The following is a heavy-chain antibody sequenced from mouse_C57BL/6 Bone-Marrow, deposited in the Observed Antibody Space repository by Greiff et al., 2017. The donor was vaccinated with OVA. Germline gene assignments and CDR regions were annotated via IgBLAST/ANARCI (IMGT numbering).Heavy chain of an antibody. CDR3: ASTLTFYAMDY. V-gene: IGHV1-26*01. Sequence: EVQLQQSGPELVKPGASVKISCKASGYTFTDYYMNWVKQSHGKSLEWIGDINPNNGGTSYNQKFKGKATLTVDKSSSTAYMELRSLTSEDSAVYYCASTLTFYAMDYWGQGTSVTVSS. CDR1: GYTFTDYY. D-gene: IGHD4-1*01. J-gene: IGHJ4*01. CDR2: INPNNGGT.